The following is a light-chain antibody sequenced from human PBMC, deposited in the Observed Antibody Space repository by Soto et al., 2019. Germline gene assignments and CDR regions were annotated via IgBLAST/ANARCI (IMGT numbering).Light chain of an antibody. CDR2: GNR. Sequence: QSVLTQPPSVSGAPVQRVTISCTGSSSNLGAGYDVHWYQLLPGTAPKLLIYGNRNRPSGVPDRFSGSKSGTSASLAIAGLQAEDEADYYCQSYDNSLGVCYVFGTGTKVT. J-gene: IGLJ1*01. V-gene: IGLV1-40*01. CDR3: QSYDNSLGVCYV. CDR1: SSNLGAGYD.